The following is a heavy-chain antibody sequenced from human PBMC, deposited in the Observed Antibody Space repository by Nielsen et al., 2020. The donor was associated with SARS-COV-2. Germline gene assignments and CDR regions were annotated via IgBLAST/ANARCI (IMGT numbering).Heavy chain of an antibody. Sequence: LRLSCAASGFTFSDYYWSWIRRHPGKGLEWIGYIYYSGSTYYNPSLKSRVTISVDTSKNQFSLKLSSVTAADTAVYYCARAPWSYVRVPAAWGNWFDPWGQGTLVTVSS. V-gene: IGHV4-31*02. CDR3: ARAPWSYVRVPAAWGNWFDP. CDR2: IYYSGST. D-gene: IGHD2-2*01. CDR1: GFTFSDYY. J-gene: IGHJ5*02.